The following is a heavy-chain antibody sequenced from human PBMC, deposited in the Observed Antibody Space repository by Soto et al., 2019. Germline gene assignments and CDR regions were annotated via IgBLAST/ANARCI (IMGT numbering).Heavy chain of an antibody. J-gene: IGHJ4*02. CDR1: GYTLTELS. CDR2: FDPEDGET. V-gene: IGHV1-24*01. CDR3: APSITMVRGVIITPHVTFDY. Sequence: ASVKVSCKVSGYTLTELSMHWVRQAPGKGLEWMGGFDPEDGETIYAQKFQGRVTMTEDTSTDTAYMELSSLRSEDTAVYYCAPSITMVRGVIITPHVTFDYWGQGTLVTVSS. D-gene: IGHD3-10*01.